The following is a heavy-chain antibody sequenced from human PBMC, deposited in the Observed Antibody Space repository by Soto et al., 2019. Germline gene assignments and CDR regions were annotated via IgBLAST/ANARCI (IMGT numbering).Heavy chain of an antibody. CDR1: GGSFSGYY. CDR2: INHSGST. CDR3: ARGFRLPKAAQGALTSYYYYYMDV. D-gene: IGHD1-26*01. V-gene: IGHV4-34*01. J-gene: IGHJ6*03. Sequence: LETLSLTCAVYGGSFSGYYWSWIRQPPGKGLEWIGEINHSGSTNYNPSLKSRVTISVDTSKNQFSLKLSSVTAADTAVYYCARGFRLPKAAQGALTSYYYYYMDVWGKGTTVTVSS.